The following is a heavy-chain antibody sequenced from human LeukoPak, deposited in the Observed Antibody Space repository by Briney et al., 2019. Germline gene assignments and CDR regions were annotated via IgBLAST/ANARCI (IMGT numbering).Heavy chain of an antibody. CDR1: GFTFSTYW. V-gene: IGHV3-74*01. D-gene: IGHD5-18*01. J-gene: IGHJ4*02. Sequence: GGSLRLSCAASGFTFSTYWMHWARQVPGKGLVWVSRINSNGNTTPYADSVKGRFTISRDNAKNTLSLQMNSLRAEDTAVYYCARGGGNSYAPVDYWGQGTLVTVSS. CDR2: INSNGNTT. CDR3: ARGGGNSYAPVDY.